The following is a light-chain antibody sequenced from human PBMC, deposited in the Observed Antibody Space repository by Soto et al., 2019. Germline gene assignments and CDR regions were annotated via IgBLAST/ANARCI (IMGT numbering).Light chain of an antibody. CDR1: PSVSGSY. J-gene: IGKJ1*01. Sequence: EIVLTQSLGTLSLSPGERATLSCRASPSVSGSYLAWYRQRPGQAPRLLIYGASSRATAITDRFSASGSGTAFTLTITRLEPEDFAVYSCQQYGSSRWTFGRGTQVE. V-gene: IGKV3-20*01. CDR3: QQYGSSRWT. CDR2: GAS.